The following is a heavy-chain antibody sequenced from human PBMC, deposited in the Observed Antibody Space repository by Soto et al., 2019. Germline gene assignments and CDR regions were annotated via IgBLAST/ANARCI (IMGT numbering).Heavy chain of an antibody. D-gene: IGHD2-8*01. CDR1: GDSSAKNGYY. V-gene: IGHV4-39*01. CDR2: VYSTGST. Sequence: ETMSVRCSVAGDSSAKNGYYWGWIRQPPGKGLQWIGNVYSTGSTFSHPSLTSRVFISVDTSKNKFSLRLTSVTAADTAVYYCARSHYTYGLLIDYWGPGIMVTLL. J-gene: IGHJ4*02. CDR3: ARSHYTYGLLIDY.